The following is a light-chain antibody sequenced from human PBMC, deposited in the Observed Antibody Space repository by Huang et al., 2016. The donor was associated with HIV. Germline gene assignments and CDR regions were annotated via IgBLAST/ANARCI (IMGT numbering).Light chain of an antibody. V-gene: IGKV3-15*01. CDR1: QSVTS. CDR3: QQYNNWPSIT. CDR2: GAS. J-gene: IGKJ5*01. Sequence: EIVMTQSPATLSVSPGERATLSCRASQSVTSLAWYQQNPGQTPRLLIYGASTRATGIPARFSGSGSGTDFTLTISSLQSEDFAVYYCQQYNNWPSITFGQGTRLEIK.